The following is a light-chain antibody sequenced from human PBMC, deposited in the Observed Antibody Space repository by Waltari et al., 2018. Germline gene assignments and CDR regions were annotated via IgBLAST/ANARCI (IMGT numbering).Light chain of an antibody. CDR2: EAT. CDR3: SSYTSISTFV. J-gene: IGLJ1*01. V-gene: IGLV2-14*01. Sequence: QSALTQPASVSGSPGQSVTISGTGTSRDVGRYIYVSWYQQQPDKAPRLIIYEATKWPSGVSNRFSGSKSGNTASLTISGLQAEDEADYYCSSYTSISTFVFGSGTKVTVL. CDR1: SRDVGRYIY.